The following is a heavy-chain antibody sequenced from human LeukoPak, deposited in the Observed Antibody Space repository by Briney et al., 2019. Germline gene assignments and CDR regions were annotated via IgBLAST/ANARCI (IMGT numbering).Heavy chain of an antibody. J-gene: IGHJ4*02. Sequence: ALVKVSCKASGYTFTSYDINWVRQAPGQRLEWMGWINAGNGNTKYSQKFQGRVTITRDTSASTAYMELSSLRSEDTAVYYCARDLPPHDYGDYDYYFDYWGQGTLVTVSS. CDR1: GYTFTSYD. CDR3: ARDLPPHDYGDYDYYFDY. D-gene: IGHD4-17*01. V-gene: IGHV1-3*01. CDR2: INAGNGNT.